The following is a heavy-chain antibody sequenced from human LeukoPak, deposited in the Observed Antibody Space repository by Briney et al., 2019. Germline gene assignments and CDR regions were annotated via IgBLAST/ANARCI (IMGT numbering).Heavy chain of an antibody. J-gene: IGHJ4*02. CDR2: ISPYNGNT. CDR3: ARVGPDRDFDS. CDR1: GYTFTNYG. Sequence: ASVKVSCKASGYTFTNYGIGWVRLAPGQGLEWVGWISPYNGNTNYAQNLQGRVTMTTDTSTSTAYMELRSLRSDDTAVYYCARVGPDRDFDSWGQGTLVTVSS. V-gene: IGHV1-18*01. D-gene: IGHD1-14*01.